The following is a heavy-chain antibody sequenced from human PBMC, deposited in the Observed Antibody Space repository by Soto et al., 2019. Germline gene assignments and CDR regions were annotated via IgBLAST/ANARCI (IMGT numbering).Heavy chain of an antibody. CDR3: ARDGSDCSSTSCYPFDP. D-gene: IGHD2-2*01. CDR2: IKQDGSEK. Sequence: EVQLVESGGGLVQPGGSLRLSCAASGFTFSSYWMSWVRQAPGKGLEWVANIKQDGSEKYYVDSVKGRFTISRDNAKNSLYLQMNSLRAEDTAVYYCARDGSDCSSTSCYPFDPWGQGTLVTVSS. CDR1: GFTFSSYW. J-gene: IGHJ5*02. V-gene: IGHV3-7*03.